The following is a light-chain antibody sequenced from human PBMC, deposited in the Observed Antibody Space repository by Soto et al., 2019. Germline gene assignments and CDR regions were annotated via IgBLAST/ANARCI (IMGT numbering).Light chain of an antibody. CDR3: SSYTSSSIDYV. Sequence: QSVLTQPASVSGSPGQSITISCTGTSSDVGGYNYVSWYQQHPGKAPKLMIYEVSNRPSGVSNRFSCSKSGNTASLTISGPQGEDEGEYYCSSYTSSSIDYVFGTGTKVTVL. J-gene: IGLJ1*01. CDR2: EVS. CDR1: SSDVGGYNY. V-gene: IGLV2-14*01.